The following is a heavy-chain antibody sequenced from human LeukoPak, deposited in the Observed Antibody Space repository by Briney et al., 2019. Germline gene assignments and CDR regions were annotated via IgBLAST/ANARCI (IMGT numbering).Heavy chain of an antibody. Sequence: GGSVKVSCKASGYTFTGYYMHWVRLAPGQGLEWMGRIIPILGIANYAQKFQGRVTITADKSTSTAYMELSSLRSEDTAVYYCARGSLGTIVVVPAAIGAFDIWGQGTMVTVSS. CDR1: GYTFTGYY. CDR2: IIPILGIA. CDR3: ARGSLGTIVVVPAAIGAFDI. D-gene: IGHD2-2*02. J-gene: IGHJ3*02. V-gene: IGHV1-69*04.